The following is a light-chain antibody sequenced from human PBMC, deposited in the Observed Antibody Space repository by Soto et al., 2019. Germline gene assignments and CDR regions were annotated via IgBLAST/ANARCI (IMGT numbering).Light chain of an antibody. J-gene: IGKJ4*01. Sequence: EIVLTQSPVTLSLSPGERATLSCRASQSVSSYLAWYQQKPGQAPRLLIYDASNRATGIPARFSGSGSGTDFTLTISRLEPEDFAVYYCQQRSSWPSTFGGGTKVEIK. CDR3: QQRSSWPST. V-gene: IGKV3-11*01. CDR1: QSVSSY. CDR2: DAS.